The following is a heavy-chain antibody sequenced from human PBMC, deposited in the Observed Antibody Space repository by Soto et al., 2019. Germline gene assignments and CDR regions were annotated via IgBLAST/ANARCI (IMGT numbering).Heavy chain of an antibody. V-gene: IGHV6-1*01. Sequence: LSLTCVISGDSVSSNSAAWNWLRQSPSRGLEWLGRTYYRSKWYNDYVVSVKSRITINPDTSKNQFSLQLNSVTPEDTAVYYCARERGVLSEAFDIWGQGTVVTVSS. CDR1: GDSVSSNSAA. D-gene: IGHD3-10*01. CDR2: TYYRSKWYN. CDR3: ARERGVLSEAFDI. J-gene: IGHJ3*02.